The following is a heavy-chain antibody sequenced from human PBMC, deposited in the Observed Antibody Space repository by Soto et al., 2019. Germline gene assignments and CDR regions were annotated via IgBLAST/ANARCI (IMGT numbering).Heavy chain of an antibody. J-gene: IGHJ4*02. CDR3: ARERGGYGLFHS. V-gene: IGHV4-30-2*01. Sequence: SETLSLTCTASGGSISNAAYSWSWIRQPPGKGLEWIGYIYPSGMPFYNPSLRSRVTISIDRSNDQFSLNLKSVTAADTAVYYCARERGGYGLFHSWGQGTLVTVSS. CDR2: IYPSGMP. D-gene: IGHD5-18*01. CDR1: GGSISNAAYS.